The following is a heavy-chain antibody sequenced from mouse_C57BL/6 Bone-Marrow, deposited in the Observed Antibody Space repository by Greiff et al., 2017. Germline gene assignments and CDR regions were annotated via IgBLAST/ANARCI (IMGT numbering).Heavy chain of an antibody. J-gene: IGHJ4*01. V-gene: IGHV14-3*01. D-gene: IGHD2-1*01. CDR1: GFNIKNTY. CDR2: IDPANGNT. Sequence: VQLKESVAELVRPGASVKLSCTASGFNIKNTYMHWVQQRPEQGLEWIGRIDPANGNTQYTPKFQGKATLTADTSSNTAYLQRSSLKSEDTAIYYSAEIYYGNYNYAMDDWGQGTSVTVSS. CDR3: AEIYYGNYNYAMDD.